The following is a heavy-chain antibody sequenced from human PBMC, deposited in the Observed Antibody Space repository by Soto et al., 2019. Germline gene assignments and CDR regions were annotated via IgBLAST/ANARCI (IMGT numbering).Heavy chain of an antibody. V-gene: IGHV3-23*01. Sequence: EVQLLESGGGLVQPGGSLRLSCAASGFTFSSYAMTWVRQAPGKGLEWVSAISGSGGSTYYADSVTGRFTISRDNSKNTLYLQMNSLRAEDTAVYYCAKGRFGDYLYYDYGGQGTLVTVSS. CDR3: AKGRFGDYLYYDY. D-gene: IGHD4-17*01. J-gene: IGHJ4*02. CDR1: GFTFSSYA. CDR2: ISGSGGST.